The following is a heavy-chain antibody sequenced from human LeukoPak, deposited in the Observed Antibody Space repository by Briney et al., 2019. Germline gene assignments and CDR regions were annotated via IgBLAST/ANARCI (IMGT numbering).Heavy chain of an antibody. J-gene: IGHJ6*03. Sequence: PGGSLRLSCTVSGFTVSSNSMSWVRQAPGKGLEWVSFIYSAGSTHYSDSVKGRFTISIDNSKNTLYLQMNSLRAEDMAVYYCATTGPYYYYYMDVWGKGTTVTISS. CDR1: GFTVSSNS. CDR2: IYSAGST. V-gene: IGHV3-53*05. CDR3: ATTGPYYYYYMDV. D-gene: IGHD4-17*01.